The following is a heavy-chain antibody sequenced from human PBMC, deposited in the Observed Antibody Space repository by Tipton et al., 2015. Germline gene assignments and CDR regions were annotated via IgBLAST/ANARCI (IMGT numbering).Heavy chain of an antibody. Sequence: SLRLSCAASGFTFSSYAMSWVRPAPGKGLEWVSAISGSGGSTYYADSVKGRFTISRDNSKNTLFLQRNRLRDEDTALYYCVRDGASGYHDNYFAMDVWGQGTTVTVSS. CDR3: VRDGASGYHDNYFAMDV. CDR2: ISGSGGST. CDR1: GFTFSSYA. J-gene: IGHJ6*02. V-gene: IGHV3-23*01. D-gene: IGHD5-12*01.